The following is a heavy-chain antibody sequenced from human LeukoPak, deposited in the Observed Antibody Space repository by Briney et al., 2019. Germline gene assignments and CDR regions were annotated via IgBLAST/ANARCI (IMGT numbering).Heavy chain of an antibody. V-gene: IGHV4-59*08. D-gene: IGHD3-22*01. J-gene: IGHJ3*02. CDR2: IYYSGST. Sequence: SETLSLTCTVSGGSISSYYWSWIRQSPGKGLEWIGYIYYSGSTNYNPSLKSRVTISVDTSKNQFSLKLSSVTAADTAVYYCASLKPARYYYDSSGPNDAFDIWGQGTMVTVSS. CDR3: ASLKPARYYYDSSGPNDAFDI. CDR1: GGSISSYY.